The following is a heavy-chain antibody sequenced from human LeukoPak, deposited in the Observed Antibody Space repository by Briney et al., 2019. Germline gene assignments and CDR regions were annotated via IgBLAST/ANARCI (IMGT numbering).Heavy chain of an antibody. D-gene: IGHD6-13*01. J-gene: IGHJ4*02. CDR3: ARVTGYVMEDYFDY. Sequence: PGGSLRLSCAASGFTVSSNYMSWVRQAPGKGLEWVSVIYSGGSTYYADSVKGRFTISRDNSKNTLYLQMNSLRAEDTAVYYCARVTGYVMEDYFDYWGQGTLVTVSS. CDR2: IYSGGST. CDR1: GFTVSSNY. V-gene: IGHV3-66*01.